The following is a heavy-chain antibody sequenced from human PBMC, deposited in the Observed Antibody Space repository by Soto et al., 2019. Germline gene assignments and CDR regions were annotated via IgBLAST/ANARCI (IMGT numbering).Heavy chain of an antibody. D-gene: IGHD2-15*01. CDR1: GFTFSNYW. CDR2: INSDGSSI. V-gene: IGHV3-74*01. Sequence: EVQLVESGGGLVQPGGSLRLSCADSGFTFSNYWMHWVRQAPGKGLVWVSRINSDGSSITYADSVKGRFTISRDNAKNTLYLQMNSLRAEDTAGYYCARDQRSARYGMDVWGQGNTVTVSS. CDR3: ARDQRSARYGMDV. J-gene: IGHJ6*02.